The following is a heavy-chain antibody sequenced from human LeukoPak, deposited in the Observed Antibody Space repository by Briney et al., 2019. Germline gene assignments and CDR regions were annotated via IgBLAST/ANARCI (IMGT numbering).Heavy chain of an antibody. CDR2: IYYSGST. J-gene: IGHJ4*02. CDR1: GGSISSYY. CDR3: ARDPSYESFDY. V-gene: IGHV4-59*01. Sequence: SETLSLTCTVSGGSISSYYWSWIRQPPGKGLEWIGYIYYSGSTNYNPSLKSRVTISVDTSKNQFSLKLSSVTAADTAVYYCARDPSYESFDYWGQGTLVTVSS. D-gene: IGHD5-18*01.